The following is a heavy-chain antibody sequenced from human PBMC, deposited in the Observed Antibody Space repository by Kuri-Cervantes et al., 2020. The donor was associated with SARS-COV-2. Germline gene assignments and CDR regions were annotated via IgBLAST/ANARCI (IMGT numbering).Heavy chain of an antibody. Sequence: GESLKISCAASGFTFSGSAMHWVRQASGKGLEWVGRIRGKANYYATAYAASVKGRFTISRDDLKNMAYLQMNSLRTEDTAVYYCTTLIDYWGQGALVTVSS. J-gene: IGHJ4*02. CDR2: IRGKANYYAT. CDR3: TTLIDY. CDR1: GFTFSGSA. V-gene: IGHV3-73*01.